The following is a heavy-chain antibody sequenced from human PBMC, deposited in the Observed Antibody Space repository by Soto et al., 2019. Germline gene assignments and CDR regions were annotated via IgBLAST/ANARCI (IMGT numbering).Heavy chain of an antibody. V-gene: IGHV3-30*18. CDR1: GFTFSSYG. Sequence: GGSQRLSCAASGFTFSSYGMHSVRQATGKGLEWVAVISYDGSNKYYADSVKGRFTISRDNSKNTLYLQMNSLRAEDTAVYYCAKDQGVDRYHPTQYGDYYYGMDVWGQGTTVTVSS. CDR2: ISYDGSNK. CDR3: AKDQGVDRYHPTQYGDYYYGMDV. J-gene: IGHJ6*02. D-gene: IGHD4-17*01.